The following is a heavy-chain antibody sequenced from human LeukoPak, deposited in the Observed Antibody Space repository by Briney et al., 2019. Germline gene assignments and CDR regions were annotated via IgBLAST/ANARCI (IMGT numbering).Heavy chain of an antibody. CDR2: IYSSGST. J-gene: IGHJ5*02. CDR3: ARGGYLKTDWFDP. V-gene: IGHV4-59*01. CDR1: VGSISTYF. D-gene: IGHD2-15*01. Sequence: PSETLSLTCTVSVGSISTYFWSWMRQPPGKGLEWIAYIYSSGSTTYNPSLRSLVTISVDTSKNQFSLKLTSVTVADTAVYYCARGGYLKTDWFDPWGQGTLVTVSS.